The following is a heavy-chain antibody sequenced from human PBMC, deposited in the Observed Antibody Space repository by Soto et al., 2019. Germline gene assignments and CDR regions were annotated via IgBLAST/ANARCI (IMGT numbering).Heavy chain of an antibody. J-gene: IGHJ1*01. CDR1: GGTFSSYA. Sequence: QVQLVQSGAEVKKPGSSVKVSCKASGGTFSSYAISWVRQAPGQGLEWMGGIIPIFGTANYAQKFQGRGTITADASTSTAYRELSSLRSEDTAVYYCAKGRLSSSWDQGYFQHGGQGTLVTVSS. V-gene: IGHV1-69*01. CDR2: IIPIFGTA. D-gene: IGHD6-13*01. CDR3: AKGRLSSSWDQGYFQH.